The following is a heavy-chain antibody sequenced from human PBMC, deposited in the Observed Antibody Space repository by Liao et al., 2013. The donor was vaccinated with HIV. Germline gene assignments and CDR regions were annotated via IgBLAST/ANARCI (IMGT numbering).Heavy chain of an antibody. D-gene: IGHD1-26*01. J-gene: IGHJ4*02. CDR3: ARVRHGQKALREGFDS. V-gene: IGHV4-59*01. CDR2: ISDTGRT. Sequence: QVQLQESGPGLVKPSEPLFLTCSVSGDSMTIYYWSWIRQPPGKGLEWIAYISDTGRTHHNPSLRSRVAISLDTAKNQFSLKLSFVTAADTAVYFCARVRHGQKALREGFDSWGQGTLVTVSS. CDR1: GDSMTIYY.